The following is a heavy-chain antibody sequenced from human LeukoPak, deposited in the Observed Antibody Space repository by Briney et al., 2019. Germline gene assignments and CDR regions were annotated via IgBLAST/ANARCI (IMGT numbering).Heavy chain of an antibody. J-gene: IGHJ6*02. V-gene: IGHV1-2*02. D-gene: IGHD3-10*01. CDR3: ARVAIRGLYGMDV. CDR2: INLNSGGT. CDR1: GYTFTGYY. Sequence: GASVKVSCKASGYTFTGYYMHWVRQAPGQGLEWMGWINLNSGGTNYAQKFQGRVTMTRDTSISTAYMELSRLRSDGTAVYYCARVAIRGLYGMDVWGQGTTVTVSS.